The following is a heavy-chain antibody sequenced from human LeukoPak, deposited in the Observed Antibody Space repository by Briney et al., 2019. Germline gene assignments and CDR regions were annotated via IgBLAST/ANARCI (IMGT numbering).Heavy chain of an antibody. CDR2: IYSGGST. CDR3: ARGATVTANWFDP. V-gene: IGHV3-53*01. D-gene: IGHD4-11*01. J-gene: IGHJ5*02. CDR1: GFTVSSNY. Sequence: GGSLRLSCAASGFTVSSNYMSWVRQAPGKGLEWVSVIYSGGSTYYADSVKGRFTISRDNSKNTLYLQMNSLRGEDTAVYYCARGATVTANWFDPWGQGTLVTVSS.